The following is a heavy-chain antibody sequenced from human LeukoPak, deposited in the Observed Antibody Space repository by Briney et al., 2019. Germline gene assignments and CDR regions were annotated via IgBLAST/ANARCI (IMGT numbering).Heavy chain of an antibody. CDR2: INPNSGGT. CDR1: GYTFTGYY. Sequence: ASVKVSCKASGYTFTGYYMHWVRQAPGQGLEWMGRINPNSGGTNYAQKSQGRVTMTRDTSISTAYMELSRLRSDDTAVYYCAREPRFRSGSNSYTAPKENWGQGTLVTVSS. D-gene: IGHD1-26*01. J-gene: IGHJ4*02. V-gene: IGHV1-2*06. CDR3: AREPRFRSGSNSYTAPKEN.